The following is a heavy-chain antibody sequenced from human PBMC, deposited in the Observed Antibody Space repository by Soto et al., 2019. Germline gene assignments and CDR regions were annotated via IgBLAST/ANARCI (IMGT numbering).Heavy chain of an antibody. CDR1: GFSLSTSGLS. V-gene: IGHV2-5*02. J-gene: IGHJ5*02. CDR3: ERGGQSAWFDP. Sequence: SGPTLVNPTQTLTLTCTFSGFSLSTSGLSVGWIRQPPGKALEWLALIYWDDDKRYSPSLRSRLTITKDTSKNQVVLTVTNMDPVDSATYYYERGGQSAWFDPWGQGTLVTVSS. D-gene: IGHD2-15*01. CDR2: IYWDDDK.